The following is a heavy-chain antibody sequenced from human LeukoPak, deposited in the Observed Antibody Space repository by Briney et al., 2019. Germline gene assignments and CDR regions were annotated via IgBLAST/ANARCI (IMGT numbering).Heavy chain of an antibody. CDR2: ISGSGGST. V-gene: IGHV3-23*01. Sequence: PGGSLRLSCAASGFTFSSYAMSWVRQAPGKGLEWVPAISGSGGSTYYADSVKGRFTISRDNSKNTVHLQMNSLRAEDTAVYYCARVWELSFDYWGQGTLVTVSS. D-gene: IGHD1-26*01. CDR3: ARVWELSFDY. CDR1: GFTFSSYA. J-gene: IGHJ4*02.